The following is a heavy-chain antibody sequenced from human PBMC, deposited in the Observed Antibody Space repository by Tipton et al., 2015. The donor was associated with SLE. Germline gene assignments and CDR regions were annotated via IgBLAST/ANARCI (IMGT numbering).Heavy chain of an antibody. CDR2: INHSGST. Sequence: LRLSCAVYGGSFSGYYWSWIRQPPGKGLEWIGEINHSGSTNYNLSLKSRVTISVDTSKNQFSLKLSSVTAADTAVYYCARGLLEWSEVWGQGTTVTVSS. D-gene: IGHD3-3*01. J-gene: IGHJ6*02. V-gene: IGHV4-34*01. CDR1: GGSFSGYY. CDR3: ARGLLEWSEV.